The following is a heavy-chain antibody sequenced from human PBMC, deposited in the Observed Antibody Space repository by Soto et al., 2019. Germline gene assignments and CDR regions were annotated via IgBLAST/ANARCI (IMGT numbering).Heavy chain of an antibody. CDR1: GFTFSDYY. J-gene: IGHJ3*02. Sequence: QVQLVESGGGLVKPGGSLRLSCAASGFTFSDYYMSWIRQAPGKGLEWVSYISSSGSTIYYADSVKGRFTISRDNAKDSLYLQMNSRRAEDTAVYYCARGGSRDGGIGLERRDRAFDIWGQGTMVTVSS. V-gene: IGHV3-11*01. CDR2: ISSSGSTI. D-gene: IGHD1-1*01. CDR3: ARGGSRDGGIGLERRDRAFDI.